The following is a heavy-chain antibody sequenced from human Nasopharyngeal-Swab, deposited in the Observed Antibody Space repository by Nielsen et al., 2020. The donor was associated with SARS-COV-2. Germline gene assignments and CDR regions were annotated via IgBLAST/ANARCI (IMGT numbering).Heavy chain of an antibody. CDR2: IYYSGST. CDR3: ARAFADSLYGMDV. Sequence: SETLSLTCTVSGGSISSYYWSWIRQPPGKGLEWIGYIYYSGSTNYNPSLKSRVTISVDTSQNQFSLKVNSVTAADTAVYYCARAFADSLYGMDVWGQGTTATVSS. V-gene: IGHV4-59*12. J-gene: IGHJ6*02. D-gene: IGHD2/OR15-2a*01. CDR1: GGSISSYY.